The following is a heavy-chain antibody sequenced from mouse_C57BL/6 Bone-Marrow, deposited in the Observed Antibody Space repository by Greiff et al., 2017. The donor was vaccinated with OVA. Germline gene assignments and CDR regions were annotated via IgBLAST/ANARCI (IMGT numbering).Heavy chain of an antibody. CDR2: ISGGGGNT. D-gene: IGHD2-2*01. CDR3: ARLEVTTKGDFDY. CDR1: GFTFSSYT. V-gene: IGHV5-9*01. Sequence: EVQLVESGGGLVKPGGSLKLSCAASGFTFSSYTMSWVRQTPEKRLEWVATISGGGGNTYYPDSVKGRFTISRDNAKNTLYLQMSSLRSEDTALYYCARLEVTTKGDFDYWVQGTTLTVSS. J-gene: IGHJ2*01.